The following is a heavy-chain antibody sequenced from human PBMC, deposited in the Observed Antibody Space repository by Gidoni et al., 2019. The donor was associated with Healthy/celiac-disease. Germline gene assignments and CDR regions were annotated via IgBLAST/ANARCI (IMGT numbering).Heavy chain of an antibody. J-gene: IGHJ3*02. D-gene: IGHD3-22*01. CDR3: AKVPPITMIVVFHAFDI. Sequence: EVQLLESGGGLVQPGGSLRLPCSASGFTFSTYAMSWVRQAPGKGLEWVSAISGSGGSTYYADSVKGRFTISRDNSKNTLYLQMNSLRAEDTAVYYCAKVPPITMIVVFHAFDIWGQGTMVTVSS. CDR2: ISGSGGST. CDR1: GFTFSTYA. V-gene: IGHV3-23*01.